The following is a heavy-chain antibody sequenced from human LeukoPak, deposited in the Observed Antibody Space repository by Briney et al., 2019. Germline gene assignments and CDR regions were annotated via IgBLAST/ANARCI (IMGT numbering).Heavy chain of an antibody. CDR3: AKPKQQLGYYYYYMDV. Sequence: GGSLRLSCAASGFTFSSYWMHWVRQAPGKGLVWVSRINSDGSSTSYADSVKGRFTISRDNAKNTLYLQMNSLRAEDTAVYYCAKPKQQLGYYYYYMDVWGKGTTVTVSS. J-gene: IGHJ6*03. CDR2: INSDGSST. V-gene: IGHV3-74*01. CDR1: GFTFSSYW. D-gene: IGHD6-13*01.